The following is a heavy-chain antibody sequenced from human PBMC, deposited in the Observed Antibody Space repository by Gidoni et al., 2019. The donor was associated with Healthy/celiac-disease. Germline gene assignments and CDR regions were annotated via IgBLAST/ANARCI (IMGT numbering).Heavy chain of an antibody. Sequence: EVQLVESGGGLVKPGGSLRLSCAASGFTFSSYSMNWVRQAPGKGLEWVSSISSSSSYIYYADSVKGRFTISRDNAKNSLYLQMNSLRAEDTAVYYCARMGGIFGVVYQHYYYGMDVWGQGTTVTVSS. CDR1: GFTFSSYS. CDR2: ISSSSSYI. CDR3: ARMGGIFGVVYQHYYYGMDV. J-gene: IGHJ6*02. V-gene: IGHV3-21*01. D-gene: IGHD3-3*01.